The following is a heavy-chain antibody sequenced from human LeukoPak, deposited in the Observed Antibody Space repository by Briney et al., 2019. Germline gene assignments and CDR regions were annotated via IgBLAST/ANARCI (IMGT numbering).Heavy chain of an antibody. D-gene: IGHD3-16*02. J-gene: IGHJ4*02. CDR3: ARSHDHLWGNYPDY. Sequence: SETLSLTCDVSGGSIDSTNWWNWVRQPPGKGLEWIGEIHHDGRINYNPSLKSQVTLSVDKSKNQFSLRLNSVTAADTAMYYCARSHDHLWGNYPDYWGQGTLVTVSS. CDR2: IHHDGRI. V-gene: IGHV4/OR15-8*01. CDR1: GGSIDSTNW.